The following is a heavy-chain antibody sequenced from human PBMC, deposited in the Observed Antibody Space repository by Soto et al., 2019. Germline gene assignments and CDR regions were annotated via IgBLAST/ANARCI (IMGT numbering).Heavy chain of an antibody. Sequence: EVQLVESGGGLVQPGGSLRLSCAASGFTFSLYSMSWVRQAPGKGLEWVSYISRSSTGIHYADSVKGRFTISRDDATNSMHLQMHSLRDGDTAGYYCARAVTWGLDVWGQGTTVSISS. V-gene: IGHV3-48*02. CDR2: ISRSSTGI. J-gene: IGHJ6*02. CDR3: ARAVTWGLDV. D-gene: IGHD3-10*01. CDR1: GFTFSLYS.